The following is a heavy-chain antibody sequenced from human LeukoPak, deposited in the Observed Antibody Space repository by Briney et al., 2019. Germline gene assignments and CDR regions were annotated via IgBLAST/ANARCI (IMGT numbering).Heavy chain of an antibody. CDR3: AKDGLAEKAQWLPIGVVLRYFDL. CDR1: GFTFSSYA. CDR2: ISGSGGST. J-gene: IGHJ2*01. D-gene: IGHD6-19*01. Sequence: PGGSLRLSCAASGFTFSSYAMSWVRQAPGKGLEWVSAISGSGGSTYYADSVKGRFTISRDNSKNTLYLQMNSLRAEDTAVYYCAKDGLAEKAQWLPIGVVLRYFDLWGRGTLVTVSS. V-gene: IGHV3-23*01.